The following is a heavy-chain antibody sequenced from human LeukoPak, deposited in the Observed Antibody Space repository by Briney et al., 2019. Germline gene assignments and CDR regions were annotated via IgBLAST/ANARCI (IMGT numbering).Heavy chain of an antibody. Sequence: GGSLRLSCAASGFTFDNYRMSWVRQAPGKGLEWVSTVNADGGNTYYADSVKGRFTISRDNSKSTLILQMNSLRVEDTALYYCTKRVKYGGAWDHFADWGQGTLVTVSS. CDR2: VNADGGNT. J-gene: IGHJ4*02. CDR3: TKRVKYGGAWDHFAD. D-gene: IGHD1-26*01. V-gene: IGHV3-23*01. CDR1: GFTFDNYR.